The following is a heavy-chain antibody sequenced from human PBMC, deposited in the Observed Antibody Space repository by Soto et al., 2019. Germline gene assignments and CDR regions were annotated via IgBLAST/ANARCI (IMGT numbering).Heavy chain of an antibody. V-gene: IGHV4-39*07. Sequence: SETLSLTCTVSGGSISSSSYYWGWIRQPPGKGLEWIGSIYYSGSTYYNPSLKSRVTISVDTSKNQFSLKLSSVTAADTAVYYCVRVGATYYDFWCFSSVRRNHYGMSFRGRGSTVPGSS. D-gene: IGHD3-3*01. J-gene: IGHJ6*02. CDR3: VRVGATYYDFWCFSSVRRNHYGMSF. CDR1: GGSISSSSYY. CDR2: IYYSGST.